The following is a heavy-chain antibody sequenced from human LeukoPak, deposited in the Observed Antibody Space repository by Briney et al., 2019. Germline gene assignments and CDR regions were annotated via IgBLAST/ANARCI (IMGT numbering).Heavy chain of an antibody. V-gene: IGHV4-34*01. D-gene: IGHD2-21*02. CDR1: IESFSGYY. J-gene: IGHJ4*02. CDR2: INHSGST. Sequence: SETLSLTCAVYIESFSGYYWTWIRQPPGKGLEWIGEINHSGSTNYNPSLKSRVTISADTSKNQFSLKLSSVTAADTAVYYCARARGDLSIDYWGQGNLVTVSS. CDR3: ARARGDLSIDY.